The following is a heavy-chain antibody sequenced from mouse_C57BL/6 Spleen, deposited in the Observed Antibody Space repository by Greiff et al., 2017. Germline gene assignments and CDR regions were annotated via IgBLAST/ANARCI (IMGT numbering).Heavy chain of an antibody. D-gene: IGHD2-4*01. CDR2: INPSNGGT. Sequence: QVQLQQPGTELVKPGASVKLSCKASGYTFTSYWMHWVKQRPGQGLEWIGNINPSNGGTNYNEKFKSKDTLTVDKSSSTAYMQLSSLTAEDSAVYYCARTFYDYDADFDYWGQGTTLTVSS. J-gene: IGHJ2*01. CDR3: ARTFYDYDADFDY. CDR1: GYTFTSYW. V-gene: IGHV1-53*01.